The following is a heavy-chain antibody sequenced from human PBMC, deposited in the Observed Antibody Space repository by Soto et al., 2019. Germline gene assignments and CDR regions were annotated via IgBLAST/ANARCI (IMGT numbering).Heavy chain of an antibody. J-gene: IGHJ4*02. D-gene: IGHD5-18*01. CDR1: GFTFSSYA. CDR2: ISYDGSNK. V-gene: IGHV3-30-3*01. CDR3: ARERGYSYGYDY. Sequence: QVQLVESGGGVVQPGRSLRLSCAASGFTFSSYAMHWVRQAPGKGLEWVAVISYDGSNKYYADSVKGRFTISRDNSKNTLYLQMNSLRAEDTAVYYCARERGYSYGYDYWGQETLVTVSS.